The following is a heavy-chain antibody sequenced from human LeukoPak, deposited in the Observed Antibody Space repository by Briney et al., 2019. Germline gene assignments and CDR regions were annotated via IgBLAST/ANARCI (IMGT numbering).Heavy chain of an antibody. D-gene: IGHD6-6*01. CDR2: IYYSGST. CDR3: ASGQVSIDY. Sequence: SETLSLTCTVSGGSISSSSYYWGWLRQPPGKGLEWIGSIYYSGSTYYNPSLKSRVTISVDTSKNQFSLKLSSVTAADTAVYYCASGQVSIDYWGQGTLVTVSS. V-gene: IGHV4-39*07. CDR1: GGSISSSSYY. J-gene: IGHJ4*02.